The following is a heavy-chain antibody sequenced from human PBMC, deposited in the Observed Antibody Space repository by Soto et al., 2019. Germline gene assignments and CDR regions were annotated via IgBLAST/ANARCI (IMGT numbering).Heavy chain of an antibody. J-gene: IGHJ6*02. CDR1: GFTFGDYA. CDR3: TKYTYTSRYSYFGMDV. CDR2: IRSRAYGETT. V-gene: IGHV3-49*05. Sequence: NPGGSLRLSCTGSGFTFGDYAMSWSRQAPGKGLEWVGVIRSRAYGETTDYAASVKSRFTIFRDDSKSIAYLQMSSLQTEDTGVYYCTKYTYTSRYSYFGMDVWGHGTTVTVSS. D-gene: IGHD2-15*01.